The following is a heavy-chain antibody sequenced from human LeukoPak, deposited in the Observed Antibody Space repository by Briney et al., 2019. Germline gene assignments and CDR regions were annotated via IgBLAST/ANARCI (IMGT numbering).Heavy chain of an antibody. D-gene: IGHD7-27*01. CDR1: GDSISNYY. Sequence: SETLSLTCAVSGDSISNYYWGWIRQPAGMGLEWIGRIYTSGSTDYNPSLKSRVTVSVDTSKNQFSLKLSSVTAADTAVYFCARESRLFPGDGHYLDHWGQGALVTVSS. CDR2: IYTSGST. V-gene: IGHV4-4*07. J-gene: IGHJ4*02. CDR3: ARESRLFPGDGHYLDH.